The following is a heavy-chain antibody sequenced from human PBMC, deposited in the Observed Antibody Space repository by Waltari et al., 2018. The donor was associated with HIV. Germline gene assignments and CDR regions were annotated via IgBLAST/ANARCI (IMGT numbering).Heavy chain of an antibody. CDR2: IYSGGST. CDR3: ARDRGDSFFPY. J-gene: IGHJ4*02. Sequence: VQLVLSGGGLIQPGGSLRRSCAASGLPVSSNYMSWVRQAPGQGLGWVSVIYSGGSTFYADSVQGRFTISRDNAKNTLFLQLNSLRAEDTAVYYCARDRGDSFFPYWGQGTLVTVSS. D-gene: IGHD5-18*01. CDR1: GLPVSSNY. V-gene: IGHV3-53*01.